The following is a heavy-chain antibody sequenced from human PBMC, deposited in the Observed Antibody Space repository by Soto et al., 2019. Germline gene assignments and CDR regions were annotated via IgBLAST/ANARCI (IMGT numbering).Heavy chain of an antibody. D-gene: IGHD6-13*01. Sequence: ASVKVSCKASGYTFTSYDINSVRKATGQGLEWMGWMNPNSGNTGYAQKFQGRVTMTRNTSISTAYMELSSLRSEDTAVYYCERARSSWSLDAFDIWVQGTMVTVS. CDR2: MNPNSGNT. CDR1: GYTFTSYD. J-gene: IGHJ3*02. V-gene: IGHV1-8*01. CDR3: ERARSSWSLDAFDI.